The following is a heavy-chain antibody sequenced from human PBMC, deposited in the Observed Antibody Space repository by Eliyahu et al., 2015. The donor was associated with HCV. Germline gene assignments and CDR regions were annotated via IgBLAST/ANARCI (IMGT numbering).Heavy chain of an antibody. CDR3: ARDIGGDSSGYYPFDY. J-gene: IGHJ4*02. V-gene: IGHV1-18*01. D-gene: IGHD3-22*01. CDR2: ISAYNGNT. Sequence: QVQLVQSGAEVKKPGASVKVXCKASGYTFTSCGISWVRQAPGQGLEWMGWISAYNGNTNYAQKLQGRVTMTTDTSTSTAYMELRSLRSDDTAVYYCARDIGGDSSGYYPFDYWGQGTLVTVSS. CDR1: GYTFTSCG.